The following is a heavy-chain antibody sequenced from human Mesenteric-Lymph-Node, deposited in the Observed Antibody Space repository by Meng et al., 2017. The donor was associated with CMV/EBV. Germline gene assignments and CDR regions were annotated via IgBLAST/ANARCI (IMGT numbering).Heavy chain of an antibody. J-gene: IGHJ6*02. CDR1: GFSFSDYE. V-gene: IGHV3-48*03. CDR3: AREILEVAYSMDV. CDR2: INTSGSTT. Sequence: GESLKISCAASGFSFSDYEINWVRQAPGKGLEWISCINTSGSTTYYADSVKGRFTISRDNAKNSLYLQMDTLRAEDTAVYYCAREILEVAYSMDVWGQGTKVTVSS. D-gene: IGHD2-15*01.